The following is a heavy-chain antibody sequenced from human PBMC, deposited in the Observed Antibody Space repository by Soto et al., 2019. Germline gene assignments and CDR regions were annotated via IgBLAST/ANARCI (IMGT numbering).Heavy chain of an antibody. V-gene: IGHV4-34*01. CDR3: ARGRGAIVLMVYAIEYYFDY. CDR1: GGSFRGYY. D-gene: IGHD2-8*01. J-gene: IGHJ4*02. CDR2: INHSGST. Sequence: PSETLSLTCAVYGGSFRGYYWSWIRQPPGKGLEWIGEINHSGSTNYNPSLKSRVTISVDTSKNQFSLKLSSVTAADTAVYYCARGRGAIVLMVYAIEYYFDYWGQGTLVTVSS.